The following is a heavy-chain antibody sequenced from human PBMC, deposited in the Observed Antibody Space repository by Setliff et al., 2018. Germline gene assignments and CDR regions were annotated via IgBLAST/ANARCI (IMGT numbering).Heavy chain of an antibody. D-gene: IGHD3-9*01. CDR3: ARGLKLRDVDWPIDY. J-gene: IGHJ4*02. CDR1: GYTFTSYD. Sequence: ASVQVSCKASGYTFTSYDINWVRQATGQGLEWMGWMNPNSGNTGYAQKFQGRVTMTRNTSISTAYMELSSLRFEDTAVYYCARGLKLRDVDWPIDYWGQGTLVTVSS. V-gene: IGHV1-8*02. CDR2: MNPNSGNT.